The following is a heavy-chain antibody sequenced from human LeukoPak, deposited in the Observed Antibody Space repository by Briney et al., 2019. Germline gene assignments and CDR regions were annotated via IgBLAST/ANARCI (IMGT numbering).Heavy chain of an antibody. V-gene: IGHV3-48*03. CDR2: ISSSGSTI. D-gene: IGHD3-10*01. Sequence: PGRSLRLSCAASGFTFSNYAMHWVRQAPGKGLEWVSYISSSGSTIYYADSVKGRFTISRDNAKNSLYLQMNSLRAEDTAVYYCARMVRGDYYYYGMDVWGQGTTVTVSS. J-gene: IGHJ6*02. CDR3: ARMVRGDYYYYGMDV. CDR1: GFTFSNYA.